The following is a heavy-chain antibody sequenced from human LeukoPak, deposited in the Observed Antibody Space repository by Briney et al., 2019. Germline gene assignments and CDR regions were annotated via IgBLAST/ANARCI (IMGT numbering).Heavy chain of an antibody. CDR1: GGSISCGDYY. J-gene: IGHJ4*02. Sequence: SQTLSLTCTVSGGSISCGDYYWSWIRQPPGKGLEWIAYMYYSGSTYYNPSLKSRVTMSADTSKNQLSLKLSSVTAADTAVYYCASRNDIMTGYVFDFWGQGTLVTVSS. CDR3: ASRNDIMTGYVFDF. CDR2: MYYSGST. D-gene: IGHD3-9*01. V-gene: IGHV4-30-4*01.